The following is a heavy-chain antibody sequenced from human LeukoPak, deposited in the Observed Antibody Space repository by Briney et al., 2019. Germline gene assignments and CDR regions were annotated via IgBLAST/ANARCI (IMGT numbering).Heavy chain of an antibody. D-gene: IGHD2-2*01. CDR1: GFTFSSYS. J-gene: IGHJ6*02. CDR2: ISSSSSYI. CDR3: ARGYCSSSCYGYYYYGMVV. Sequence: GGSLRLSCAASGFTFSSYSMNWVRQAPGKGLEWVSSISSSSSYIYYADSVKGRFTISRDNAKNSLYLQMNSLRAEDTAVYYCARGYCSSSCYGYYYYGMVVWGQGTTVTVSS. V-gene: IGHV3-21*01.